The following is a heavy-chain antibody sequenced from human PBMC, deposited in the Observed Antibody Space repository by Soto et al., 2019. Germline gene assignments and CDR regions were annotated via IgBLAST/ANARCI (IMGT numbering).Heavy chain of an antibody. J-gene: IGHJ4*02. D-gene: IGHD5-18*01. Sequence: QEQLVQSGAEVKKPGSSVKVTCKASGAIFSSNAISWVRQAPGQGLEWMGGILPIFGRTNYAQKFQGRVTITADESTRTAYMELSSLKSEDTAVYYCATGGRGYSYAPRFYFEYWGQGTLVTVSS. CDR3: ATGGRGYSYAPRFYFEY. CDR2: ILPIFGRT. V-gene: IGHV1-69*01. CDR1: GAIFSSNA.